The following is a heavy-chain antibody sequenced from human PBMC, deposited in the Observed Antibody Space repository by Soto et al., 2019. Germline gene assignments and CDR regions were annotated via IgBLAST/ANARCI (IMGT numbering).Heavy chain of an antibody. CDR2: IYYSGST. CDR3: ARTVYCSGSGCYSGFFDY. V-gene: IGHV4-31*03. CDR1: GGSISSGGYY. J-gene: IGHJ4*02. D-gene: IGHD2-15*01. Sequence: SETLSLTCTVSGGSISSGGYYWSWIRQHPGKGLEWIGYIYYSGSTYYNPSLKSRVTISVDTSKNQFSLKLSSVTAADTALYYCARTVYCSGSGCYSGFFDYWGPGTLVTVSS.